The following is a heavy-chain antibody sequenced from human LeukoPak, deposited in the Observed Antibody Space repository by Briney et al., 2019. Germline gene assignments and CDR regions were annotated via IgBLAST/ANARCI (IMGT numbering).Heavy chain of an antibody. CDR3: TTGIRGD. J-gene: IGHJ4*02. Sequence: PGGSLRLSCAASGLTVTNAWMNWFRQAPGKGLEWVGRIASKTDGGTTDYAAPVKGRFTISRDDSKNTLFLQMNSLKTEDTAVYYCTTGIRGDCGQGTLVTVSS. CDR1: GLTVTNAW. V-gene: IGHV3-15*04. CDR2: IASKTDGGTT.